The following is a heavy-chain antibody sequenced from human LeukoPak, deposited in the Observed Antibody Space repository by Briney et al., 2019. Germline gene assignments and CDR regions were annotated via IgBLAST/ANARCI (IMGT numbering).Heavy chain of an antibody. CDR3: AKDIGSYYDY. CDR2: IQYDGSKK. Sequence: GGSLRLSCAASGFTVSSNYMSWVRQAPGKGLEWVTVIQYDGSKKYYADSVKGRFTISRDNSKNTLYLEMNSLRAEDTAVYYCAKDIGSYYDYWGQGILVTVSS. J-gene: IGHJ4*02. CDR1: GFTVSSNY. V-gene: IGHV3-30*02. D-gene: IGHD3-10*01.